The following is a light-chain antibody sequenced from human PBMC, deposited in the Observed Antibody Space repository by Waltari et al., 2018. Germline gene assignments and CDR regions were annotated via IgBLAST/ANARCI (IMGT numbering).Light chain of an antibody. Sequence: QSVLTQPPSVSGAPGQTVTISCTGRSSNIGAGYDVHWYQQFPGTAPKLLIYGNINRPSGVPDRFSGSKSGTSASLAITGLQAEDEADYYCQSYDSSLSGYIFGPVTTVTVL. CDR2: GNI. CDR3: QSYDSSLSGYI. CDR1: SSNIGAGYD. J-gene: IGLJ1*01. V-gene: IGLV1-40*01.